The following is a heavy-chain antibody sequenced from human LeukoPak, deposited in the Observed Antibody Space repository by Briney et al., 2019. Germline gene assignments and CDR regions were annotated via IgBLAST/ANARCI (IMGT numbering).Heavy chain of an antibody. J-gene: IGHJ4*02. V-gene: IGHV3-7*01. CDR2: INGDGSEK. D-gene: IGHD3-10*01. CDR1: GFTFSSYW. Sequence: PGGSLRLSCAASGFTFSSYWMSWARQAPGKGPEWVAIINGDGSEKLYVDSVKGRFTISRDNAENSLYLQTNSLRAEDTAVYYCARGTSGSYDYWGQGTLVTVSS. CDR3: ARGTSGSYDY.